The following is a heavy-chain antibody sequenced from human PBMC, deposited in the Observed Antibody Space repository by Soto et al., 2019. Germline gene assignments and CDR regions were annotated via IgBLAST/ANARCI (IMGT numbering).Heavy chain of an antibody. J-gene: IGHJ4*02. V-gene: IGHV3-23*01. CDR3: AKNSAATIRVGFDY. CDR2: ITGSDGRT. D-gene: IGHD5-12*01. Sequence: EVQLFESGGGLVQPGGSLRLSCAASGFTFATYTMSWVRQTPGKGLEWVSAITGSDGRTYYADSVKGRFTISRDNSKNTLYLQMNSLGAEDTAVYYCAKNSAATIRVGFDYWGQGTLVTVSS. CDR1: GFTFATYT.